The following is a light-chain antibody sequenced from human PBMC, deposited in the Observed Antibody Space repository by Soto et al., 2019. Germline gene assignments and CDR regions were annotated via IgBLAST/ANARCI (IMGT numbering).Light chain of an antibody. Sequence: VLTQSPGTLSLSPGARATLSCRASENIYTSYVAWFQQRPGQPPRLLIYDASSRAAGVPDRFSGSGSGTHFTLTISRLEPEDFALYYCQRYGGSPPYTFGQGTKVEIK. CDR2: DAS. CDR1: ENIYTSY. V-gene: IGKV3-20*01. CDR3: QRYGGSPPYT. J-gene: IGKJ2*01.